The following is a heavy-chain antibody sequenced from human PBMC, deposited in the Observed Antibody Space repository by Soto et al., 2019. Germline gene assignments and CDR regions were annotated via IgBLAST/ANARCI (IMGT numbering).Heavy chain of an antibody. J-gene: IGHJ6*02. CDR3: ARGRYMVRGVIINYYYYGMDV. D-gene: IGHD3-10*01. CDR1: GYTFTSYD. V-gene: IGHV1-8*01. CDR2: MNPNSGNT. Sequence: GASVKVSCKASGYTFTSYDINWVRQATGQGLERMGWMNPNSGNTGYAQKFQGRVTMTRNTSISTAYMELSSLRSEDTAVYYCARGRYMVRGVIINYYYYGMDVWGQGTTVTVSS.